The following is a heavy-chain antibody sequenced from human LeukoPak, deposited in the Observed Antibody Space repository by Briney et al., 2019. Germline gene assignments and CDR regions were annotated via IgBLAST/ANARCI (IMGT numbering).Heavy chain of an antibody. Sequence: ASVKVSCKASGYTFTDYYLHWVRQAPGQGLEWMGWIHPNSGGTNYAQKFQGRVTMTRDTSISTAYMELSRLRSDDTAVYYCARGKQQLAKYFQHWGQGTLVTVSS. CDR3: ARGKQQLAKYFQH. J-gene: IGHJ1*01. CDR2: IHPNSGGT. V-gene: IGHV1-2*02. CDR1: GYTFTDYY. D-gene: IGHD6-13*01.